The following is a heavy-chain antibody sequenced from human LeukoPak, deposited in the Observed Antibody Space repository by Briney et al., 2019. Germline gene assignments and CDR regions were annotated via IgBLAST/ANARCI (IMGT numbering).Heavy chain of an antibody. J-gene: IGHJ6*02. CDR3: ARGLTYDFWSGYYFFADYYYYYGMDV. CDR2: IWYDGSNK. V-gene: IGHV3-33*01. Sequence: GGSLRLSCAASGFTFSSYGVHWVRQAPGKGLEWVAVIWYDGSNKYYADSVRGRFTISRDNSKNTLYLQMNSLRAEDTAVYYCARGLTYDFWSGYYFFADYYYYYGMDVWGQGTTVTVSS. D-gene: IGHD3-3*01. CDR1: GFTFSSYG.